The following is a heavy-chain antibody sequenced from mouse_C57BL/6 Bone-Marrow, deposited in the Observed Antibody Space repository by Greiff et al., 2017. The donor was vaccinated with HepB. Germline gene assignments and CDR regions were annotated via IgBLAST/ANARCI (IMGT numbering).Heavy chain of an antibody. V-gene: IGHV1-85*01. CDR2: IYPRDGST. D-gene: IGHD1-1*01. CDR3: ARGVSLTTGVAEDWYFDV. CDR1: GYTFTSYD. J-gene: IGHJ1*03. Sequence: QVQLQQSGPELVKPGASVKLSCKASGYTFTSYDINWVKQRPGQGLEWIGWIYPRDGSTKYNEKFKGKATLTVDTSSSTAYLELHSLTSEGSAVYYCARGVSLTTGVAEDWYFDVWGTGTTVTVSS.